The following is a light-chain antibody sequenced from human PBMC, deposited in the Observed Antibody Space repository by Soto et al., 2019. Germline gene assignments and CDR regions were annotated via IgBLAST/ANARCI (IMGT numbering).Light chain of an antibody. J-gene: IGKJ1*01. CDR3: QQYGSSPRT. Sequence: EIVLTQSPGTLSLSPGERATLSCRASQSVSSSYLAWYQQKPGQAPRLLIYGASSRATGIPDRFSGSGSGTDFTFTSSRLEPEDFAVYYCQQYGSSPRTFGQGTKVEIK. CDR1: QSVSSSY. CDR2: GAS. V-gene: IGKV3-20*01.